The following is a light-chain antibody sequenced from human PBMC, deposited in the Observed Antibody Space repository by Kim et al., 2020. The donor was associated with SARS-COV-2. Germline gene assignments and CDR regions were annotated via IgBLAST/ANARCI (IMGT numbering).Light chain of an antibody. Sequence: ASVGDRVTSTCRASQGISNYLAWYQQKPGKVPKLLIYAASTLQSGVPSRFSGSGSGTDFTLTISSLQPEDVATYYCQEYNSAPPTFGQGTKVDIK. V-gene: IGKV1-27*01. CDR3: QEYNSAPPT. J-gene: IGKJ1*01. CDR2: AAS. CDR1: QGISNY.